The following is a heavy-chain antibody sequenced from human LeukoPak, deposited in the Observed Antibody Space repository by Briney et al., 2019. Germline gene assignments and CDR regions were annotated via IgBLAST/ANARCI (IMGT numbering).Heavy chain of an antibody. V-gene: IGHV1-69*05. J-gene: IGHJ5*02. D-gene: IGHD4-17*01. CDR2: IIPIFGTA. CDR3: ARDKGTDYGDYGGEKGWFDP. CDR1: GGTFSSYV. Sequence: SVKVSCKASGGTFSSYVISWVRQAPGQGLEWMGGIIPIFGTANYAQKFQGRVTITTDESTSTAYMELSSLRSEDTAVYYCARDKGTDYGDYGGEKGWFDPWGQGTLVTVSS.